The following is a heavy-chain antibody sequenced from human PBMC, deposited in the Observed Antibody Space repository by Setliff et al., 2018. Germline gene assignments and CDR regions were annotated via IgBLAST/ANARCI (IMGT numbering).Heavy chain of an antibody. CDR1: GYIFKSYG. CDR2: ISSYNNDVT. CDR3: AISSLSICSGGTCPNAFDV. D-gene: IGHD2-15*01. Sequence: GASVKVSCKASGYIFKSYGVSWVRQAPGQGLEWMGWISSYNNDVTNYLQRFQGRVTMTTDTSTSAAYMELRSLRSDDTAVYYCAISSLSICSGGTCPNAFDVWGQGTMVTVSS. J-gene: IGHJ3*01. V-gene: IGHV1-18*01.